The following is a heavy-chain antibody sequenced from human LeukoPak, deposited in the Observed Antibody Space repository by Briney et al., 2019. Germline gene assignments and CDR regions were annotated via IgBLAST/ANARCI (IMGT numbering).Heavy chain of an antibody. CDR1: GGSLSSGDYY. D-gene: IGHD3-22*01. CDR3: ARGPDSSGYYYFDY. Sequence: SETLSLTCTVSGGSLSSGDYYWSWLRQPPGKGLEWIGYIYHSGSTYYNPSLKSRVTISVDTSKNQFSLKLSSVTAADTAVYYCARGPDSSGYYYFDYWGQGTLVTVSS. CDR2: IYHSGST. V-gene: IGHV4-30-4*01. J-gene: IGHJ4*02.